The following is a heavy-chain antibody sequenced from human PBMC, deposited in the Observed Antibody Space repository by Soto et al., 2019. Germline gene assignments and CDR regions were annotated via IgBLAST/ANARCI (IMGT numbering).Heavy chain of an antibody. Sequence: GGSLRLSCAASGFTFSSYAMSWVRQAPGKGLEWVSAISGSGGSTYYADSVKGRFTISRDNSKTTLYLQMNSLRAEDTAVYYCAKDGGYCSGGSCHPFDYWGQRTLVTVSS. V-gene: IGHV3-23*01. D-gene: IGHD2-15*01. CDR2: ISGSGGST. J-gene: IGHJ4*02. CDR3: AKDGGYCSGGSCHPFDY. CDR1: GFTFSSYA.